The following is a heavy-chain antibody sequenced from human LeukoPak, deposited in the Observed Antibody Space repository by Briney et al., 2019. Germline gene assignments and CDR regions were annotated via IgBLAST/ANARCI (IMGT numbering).Heavy chain of an antibody. CDR3: ARWSEDIVATISNGMDV. D-gene: IGHD5-12*01. V-gene: IGHV1-18*01. Sequence: ASVKVSCKASGYTFTSYGISWVRQAPGQGLEWMGWISAYNGNTNYAQKFQGRVTMTRNTSISTACMELSSLRSEDTAVYYCARWSEDIVATISNGMDVWGQGTTVTVSS. CDR2: ISAYNGNT. J-gene: IGHJ6*02. CDR1: GYTFTSYG.